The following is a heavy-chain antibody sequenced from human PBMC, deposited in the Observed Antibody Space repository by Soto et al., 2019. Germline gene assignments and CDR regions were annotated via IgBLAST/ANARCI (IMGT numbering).Heavy chain of an antibody. D-gene: IGHD5-12*01. CDR1: DDSISAYS. Sequence: QVQLQVSGPGLVKPSETLSLTCTVSDDSISAYSWSWVRQPPGKGLEWIGNVHSSGNTKYNPSLKSRVTMSVETSKNQFSLRLISVTAADTAIYYCAREGNLGRWLQPLDFWGQGTLVTVSS. CDR3: AREGNLGRWLQPLDF. J-gene: IGHJ4*02. V-gene: IGHV4-59*01. CDR2: VHSSGNT.